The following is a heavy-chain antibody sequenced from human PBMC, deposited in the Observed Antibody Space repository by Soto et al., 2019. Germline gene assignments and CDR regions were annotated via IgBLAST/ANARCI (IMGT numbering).Heavy chain of an antibody. J-gene: IGHJ4*02. CDR1: GGSISSYY. Sequence: QVQLQESGPGLVKPSETLSLTCTVSGGSISSYYWSWIRQPPGKGLEWIGYIYYSGSTNYNPSLKSRVTISVDTSKNQFSLKLSSVTAADTAVYYCARSTMIVPFDYWGQGTLVTVSS. CDR2: IYYSGST. CDR3: ARSTMIVPFDY. D-gene: IGHD3-22*01. V-gene: IGHV4-59*01.